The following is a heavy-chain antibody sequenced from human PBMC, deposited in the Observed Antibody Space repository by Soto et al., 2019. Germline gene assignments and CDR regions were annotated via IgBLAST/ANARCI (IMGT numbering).Heavy chain of an antibody. J-gene: IGHJ4*02. CDR2: SRNKANSYTT. CDR3: VRDQGDHVIHFDH. CDR1: GFSLSDHY. V-gene: IGHV3-72*01. Sequence: GGSLRLSCTASGFSLSDHYVDWVRQAPGKGLEWVGRSRNKANSYTTEYAASVRGRFTISRDNSKNTLYLQMNSLRAEDTAVYYCVRDQGDHVIHFDHWGQGALVTVSS. D-gene: IGHD3-16*01.